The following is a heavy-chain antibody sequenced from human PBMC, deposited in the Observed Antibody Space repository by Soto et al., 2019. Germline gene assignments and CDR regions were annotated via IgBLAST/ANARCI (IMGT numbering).Heavy chain of an antibody. CDR3: VRVGGGGDLQYI. Sequence: QVQLVQSGADVKKPGASVKVSCKASGYTFTSNAMHWVRQAPGQRLEWMGWINPGNGNPKSSQTFQNRVTITTDTSANTADMELSSLGSEDTAVYYCVRVGGGGDLQYIWGRGTLVTVSS. CDR2: INPGNGNP. V-gene: IGHV1-3*01. CDR1: GYTFTSNA. D-gene: IGHD2-15*01. J-gene: IGHJ2*01.